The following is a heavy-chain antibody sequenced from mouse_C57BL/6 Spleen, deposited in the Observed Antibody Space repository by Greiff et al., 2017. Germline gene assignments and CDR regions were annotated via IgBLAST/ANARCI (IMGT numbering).Heavy chain of an antibody. CDR3: AREGNYYGSTYFDY. Sequence: VQLQQSGAELVRPGTSVKVSCKASGYAFTNYLIEWVKQRPGQGLEWIGVINPGSGGTNYNEKFKGKATLTADKSSSTAYMQLSSLTSEDSAVYFWAREGNYYGSTYFDYWGQGTTLTVSS. J-gene: IGHJ2*01. D-gene: IGHD1-1*01. CDR1: GYAFTNYL. CDR2: INPGSGGT. V-gene: IGHV1-54*01.